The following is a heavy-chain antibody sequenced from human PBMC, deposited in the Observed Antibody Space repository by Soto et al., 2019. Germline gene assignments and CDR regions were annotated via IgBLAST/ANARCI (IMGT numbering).Heavy chain of an antibody. Sequence: GASVKVSCKASGYTFTDYDINWVRQAPGQGLEWMGWMNPNTGNTRYAHRFQGRLVMTRDTSISTAFMELSSLRSEDTALYYCARGKLATLTGFWGQGTLVTVSS. CDR3: ARGKLATLTGF. CDR2: MNPNTGNT. J-gene: IGHJ4*02. CDR1: GYTFTDYD. V-gene: IGHV1-8*01. D-gene: IGHD5-12*01.